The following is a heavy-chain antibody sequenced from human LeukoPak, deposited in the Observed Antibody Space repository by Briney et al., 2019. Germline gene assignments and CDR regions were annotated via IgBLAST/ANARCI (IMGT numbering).Heavy chain of an antibody. V-gene: IGHV1-18*01. CDR2: ISAYNGNT. CDR3: ARGVYDSSGYYYVGFDY. D-gene: IGHD3-22*01. J-gene: IGHJ4*02. CDR1: GYTFTSYG. Sequence: ASVKVSCKASGYTFTSYGISWVRQAPGQGLEWMGWISAYNGNTNYAQKLQGRVTMTTDTSTSTAYMELRSLRSDDTAVHYCARGVYDSSGYYYVGFDYWGQGTLVTVSS.